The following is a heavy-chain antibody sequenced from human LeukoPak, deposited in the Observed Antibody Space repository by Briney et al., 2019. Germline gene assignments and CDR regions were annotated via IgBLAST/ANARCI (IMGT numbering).Heavy chain of an antibody. CDR1: GFSFSSYW. Sequence: GGSLCLSCAASGFSFSSYWMTWIRQAPGKGLEWVANIKEDGSENSYVEPVNSRFNISRHNPKNPLHWQLNSLRAEDTGVYFCAIQRFSDYWGQGTLVTVSS. CDR2: IKEDGSEN. J-gene: IGHJ4*02. D-gene: IGHD1-1*01. CDR3: AIQRFSDY. V-gene: IGHV3-7*01.